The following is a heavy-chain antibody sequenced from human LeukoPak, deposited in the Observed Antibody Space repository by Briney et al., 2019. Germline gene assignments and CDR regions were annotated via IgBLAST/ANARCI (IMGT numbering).Heavy chain of an antibody. CDR3: ARDHRSSGYSFDY. V-gene: IGHV3-7*01. D-gene: IGHD3-22*01. Sequence: GGSLRLSCAASGFTFSSYWISWVRQAPGKGLEWVANIKQDGSEKYYVDSVKGPFTISRDNAKNSLYLQMNSPRAEDTAVYYCARDHRSSGYSFDYWGQGTLVTVSS. CDR2: IKQDGSEK. J-gene: IGHJ4*02. CDR1: GFTFSSYW.